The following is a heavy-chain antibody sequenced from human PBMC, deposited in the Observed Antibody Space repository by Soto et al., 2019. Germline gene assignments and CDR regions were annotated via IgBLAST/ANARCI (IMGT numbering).Heavy chain of an antibody. CDR1: GYTFTNWW. CDR2: IYPGDSAT. V-gene: IGHV5-51*01. CDR3: ARPTRTYQSVFDF. D-gene: IGHD3-16*02. Sequence: GESLKISCEASGYTFTNWWIGWVRQMPGKGLEWMAIIYPGDSATRYSPSFKGQVTISADKSRSTAYLQWNSLKASDTAMYFCARPTRTYQSVFDFWVQGTQVTVSS. J-gene: IGHJ4*02.